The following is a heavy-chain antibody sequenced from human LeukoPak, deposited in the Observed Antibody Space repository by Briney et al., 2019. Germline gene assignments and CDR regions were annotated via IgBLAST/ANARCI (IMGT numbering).Heavy chain of an antibody. CDR3: ASGLVRVVRRYYYYYMDV. CDR1: GYTFTMFD. V-gene: IGHV1-46*01. D-gene: IGHD3-10*01. CDR2: NNPSGGST. Sequence: ASVKLFCKACGYTFTMFDIHWVRHASGQGLEWMGINNPSGGSTIYAQKFQGRVTMTGDTSTSRVHMALSRLSSEDARVYYCASGLVRVVRRYYYYYMDVWGKGTTVTVSS. J-gene: IGHJ6*03.